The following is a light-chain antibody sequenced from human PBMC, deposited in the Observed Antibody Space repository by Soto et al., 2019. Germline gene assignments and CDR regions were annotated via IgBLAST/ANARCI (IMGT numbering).Light chain of an antibody. CDR2: EVN. CDR3: SSHAGRNKYVI. Sequence: QSALTQPPSASGSPGQSVTISCTGTTSDIGYYNYVSWYQQHPGKAPKLMIYEVNKRPSGVPDRFFGFRSGNTASLTVSGLQAEDEAAYYCSSHAGRNKYVIFGGGTKLTVL. CDR1: TSDIGYYNY. V-gene: IGLV2-8*01. J-gene: IGLJ2*01.